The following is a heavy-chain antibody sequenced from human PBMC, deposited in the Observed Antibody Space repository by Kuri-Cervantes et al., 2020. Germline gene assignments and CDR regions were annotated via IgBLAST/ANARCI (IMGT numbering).Heavy chain of an antibody. Sequence: GGSLRLSCAASGFTFSSYGMHWVRQAPGKGLEWVAVISYDGSNKYYADSVKGRFTISRDNSKNTLYLQMNSLRAEDTAVYYCATSGDYGRRGGNWFDPWGQGTLVTVSS. CDR1: GFTFSSYG. CDR2: ISYDGSNK. CDR3: ATSGDYGRRGGNWFDP. V-gene: IGHV3-30*03. J-gene: IGHJ5*02. D-gene: IGHD4-17*01.